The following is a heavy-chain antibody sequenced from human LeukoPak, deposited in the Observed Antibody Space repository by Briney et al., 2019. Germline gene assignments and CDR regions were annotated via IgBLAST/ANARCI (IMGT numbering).Heavy chain of an antibody. D-gene: IGHD2/OR15-2a*01. Sequence: GGSLRLSCAASGFTFSSYWMQSVRQAPGKGLVWVSRNNTDGSTTTYADSVKGRFTISRDNAKNTLYLQMNSLRVEDTAVYYCARSRGGFYHYWGQGTLVTVSS. CDR2: NNTDGSTT. J-gene: IGHJ4*02. CDR3: ARSRGGFYHY. V-gene: IGHV3-74*01. CDR1: GFTFSSYW.